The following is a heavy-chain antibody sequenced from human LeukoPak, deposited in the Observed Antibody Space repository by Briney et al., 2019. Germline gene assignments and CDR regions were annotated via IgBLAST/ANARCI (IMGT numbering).Heavy chain of an antibody. CDR1: GYTFTGYY. J-gene: IGHJ4*02. Sequence: GASAKVSCKASGYTFTGYYMHWVRQAPGQGLEWMGRIDPNSGGTNYAQKFQGRVTMTRDTSISTAYMELSRLRSDDTAVYYCARGRRSGGSCYSDYWGQGTLVTVSS. D-gene: IGHD2-15*01. CDR3: ARGRRSGGSCYSDY. V-gene: IGHV1-2*06. CDR2: IDPNSGGT.